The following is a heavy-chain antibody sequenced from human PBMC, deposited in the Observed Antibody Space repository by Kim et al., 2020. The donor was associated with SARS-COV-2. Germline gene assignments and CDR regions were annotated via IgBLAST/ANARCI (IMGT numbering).Heavy chain of an antibody. CDR1: GGSISSGSYY. Sequence: SETLSLTCTVSGGSISSGSYYWSWIRQPAGKGLEWIGRIYTSGSTNYNPSLKSRVTISVDTSKNQFSLKLSSVTAADTAVYYCARDLRGWFDPWGQGTLVTVSS. CDR3: ARDLRGWFDP. CDR2: IYTSGST. J-gene: IGHJ5*02. V-gene: IGHV4-61*02. D-gene: IGHD4-17*01.